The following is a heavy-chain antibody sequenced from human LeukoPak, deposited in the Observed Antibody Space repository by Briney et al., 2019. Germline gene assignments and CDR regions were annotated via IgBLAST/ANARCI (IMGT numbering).Heavy chain of an antibody. CDR2: IYYTGST. J-gene: IGHJ6*03. D-gene: IGHD1-1*01. V-gene: IGHV4-39*07. CDR3: ARVSWFPGTSYYYMDV. Sequence: SETLSLTCTVSGGSISSSSYYWGWIRQPPGKGLEWIGSIYYTGSTYYNPSLKSRVTISVDTSKNQFSLKLSSVTAADTAVYYCARVSWFPGTSYYYMDVWGKGTTVTVSS. CDR1: GGSISSSSYY.